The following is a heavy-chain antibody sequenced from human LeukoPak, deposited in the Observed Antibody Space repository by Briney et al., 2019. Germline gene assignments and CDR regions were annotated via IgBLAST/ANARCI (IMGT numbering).Heavy chain of an antibody. CDR1: GFXFSDYS. D-gene: IGHD1-26*01. CDR3: VRDRSGSYPYYFDF. CDR2: ISSRSSYI. V-gene: IGHV3-21*01. J-gene: IGHJ4*02. Sequence: GGSLRLSCAASGFXFSDYSINWVRQPPGKGLEWVSSISSRSSYISYADSVKGRFTISRDNAKNSLYLEMNGLRAEDTAVYYCVRDRSGSYPYYFDFWGQGTLLTASS.